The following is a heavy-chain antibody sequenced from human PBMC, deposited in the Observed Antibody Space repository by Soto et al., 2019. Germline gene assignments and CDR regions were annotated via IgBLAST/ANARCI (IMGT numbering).Heavy chain of an antibody. CDR1: GFTFDDYA. CDR3: AKDMRGGSSSSRYYYGLDV. CDR2: ISWNSGTI. J-gene: IGHJ6*02. D-gene: IGHD6-13*01. V-gene: IGHV3-9*01. Sequence: EVQLVESGGGLVQPGRSLRLSCAASGFTFDDYAMHWVRQAPGKGLEWVSGISWNSGTIVYADSVKGRFTISRDNAKNSLYLQMNSLRGGDTALYCCAKDMRGGSSSSRYYYGLDVWGQGTTVTVSS.